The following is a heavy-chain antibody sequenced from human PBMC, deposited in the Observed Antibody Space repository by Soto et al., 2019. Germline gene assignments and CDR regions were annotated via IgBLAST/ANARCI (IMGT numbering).Heavy chain of an antibody. J-gene: IGHJ5*02. CDR3: ARSHTGLTPDYDFWSGYFNWFDP. Sequence: SETLSLTCTVSGGSISSSSYYLGWVRQPPGKGKEWIGSVYYSGSTYYNPSLKSRVTISVDTSKNQFSLKLSSVTASDTAVYYCARSHTGLTPDYDFWSGYFNWFDPRGQGTLVTVSS. CDR2: VYYSGST. CDR1: GGSISSSSYY. V-gene: IGHV4-39*01. D-gene: IGHD3-3*01.